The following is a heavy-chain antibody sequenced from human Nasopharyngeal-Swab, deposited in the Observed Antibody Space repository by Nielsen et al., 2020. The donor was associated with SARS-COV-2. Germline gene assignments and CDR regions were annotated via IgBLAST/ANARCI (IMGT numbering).Heavy chain of an antibody. CDR1: GFTFSSYW. CDR2: INRDGSDT. J-gene: IGHJ4*02. D-gene: IGHD6-19*01. V-gene: IGHV3-74*03. CDR3: ARETAVAGDYYFDY. Sequence: GGSLRLSCAASGFTFSSYWMHWVRQVAGKGLVWVSRINRDGSDTKYADSVKGRFTISRDNAKNTLYLQMNSLRVEDTAVYYCARETAVAGDYYFDYWGQGTLVAVSS.